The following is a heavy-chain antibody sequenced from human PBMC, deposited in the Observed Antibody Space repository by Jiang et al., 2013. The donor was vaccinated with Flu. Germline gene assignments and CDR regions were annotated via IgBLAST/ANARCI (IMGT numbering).Heavy chain of an antibody. CDR3: ARDQVYCSGGRCYRYSYGPVDY. J-gene: IGHJ4*02. D-gene: IGHD2-15*01. CDR1: GYTFTNYY. CDR2: MNPSGGGA. Sequence: GAEVKKPGASVKVSCQASGYTFTNYYIQWVRQAPGQGLEWMGVMNPSGGGASYAQKFQGRVTMTRDTSTSTVYMELSSLRSEDTAVYYCARDQVYCSGGRCYRYSYGPVDYWGQGTLVTVSS. V-gene: IGHV1-46*01.